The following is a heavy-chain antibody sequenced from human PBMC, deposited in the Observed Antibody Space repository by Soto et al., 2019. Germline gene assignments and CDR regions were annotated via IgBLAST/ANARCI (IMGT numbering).Heavy chain of an antibody. CDR3: AKDQVSSLYEIDY. D-gene: IGHD6-13*01. V-gene: IGHV3-23*01. J-gene: IGHJ4*02. CDR2: ISGSGGST. Sequence: PGGALRLSCAASGFTFSNYAVTWVRQAPGKGLEWVSTISGSGGSTYYADSVKGRFTISRDNSKNTLYLQMNSLRAEDTAVYYCAKDQVSSLYEIDYWGQGTLVSVSS. CDR1: GFTFSNYA.